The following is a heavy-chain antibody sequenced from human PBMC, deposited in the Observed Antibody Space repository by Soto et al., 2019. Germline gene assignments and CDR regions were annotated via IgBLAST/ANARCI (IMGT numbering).Heavy chain of an antibody. CDR2: IGYSGAT. D-gene: IGHD2-15*01. J-gene: IGHJ5*02. CDR1: GGSITSGGSF. Sequence: KSSETVSLTCTVSGGSITSGGSFWSWIRQHPGKGPEWIAFIGYSGATSYNPSLASRVTISADTYKSQFSLNLRSVTAADTAVYYCARGGASSKWFAPWGQGTLVTVSS. CDR3: ARGGASSKWFAP. V-gene: IGHV4-31*03.